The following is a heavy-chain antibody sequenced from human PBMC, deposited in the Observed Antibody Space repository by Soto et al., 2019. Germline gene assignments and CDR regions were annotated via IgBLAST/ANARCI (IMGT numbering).Heavy chain of an antibody. V-gene: IGHV4-59*08. CDR2: IYYSGNT. CDR3: ARTYYDILTGYSFDY. Sequence: SETLSLTCSVSGGSISSYYWSWIRQPPGKGLEWIAYIYYSGNTNYNPSLKSRVIMSVDTSKNQFSLKLSSVTAADTAVYYCARTYYDILTGYSFDYWGQGTLVTVSS. J-gene: IGHJ4*02. D-gene: IGHD3-9*01. CDR1: GGSISSYY.